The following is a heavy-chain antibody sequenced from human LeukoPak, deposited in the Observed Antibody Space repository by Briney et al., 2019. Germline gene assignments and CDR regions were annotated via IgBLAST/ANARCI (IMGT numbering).Heavy chain of an antibody. Sequence: GGSLRLSCVASGFTFSSHWMSWVRQAPGKGLEWVANINQDGREKHYVDSVNGRFTISTDNAKNSLYLQMNSLRADVTAVYYCARDGVAPDIYFDSWGQGTLVTVSS. CDR2: INQDGREK. CDR1: GFTFSSHW. V-gene: IGHV3-7*01. CDR3: ARDGVAPDIYFDS. D-gene: IGHD2-8*01. J-gene: IGHJ4*02.